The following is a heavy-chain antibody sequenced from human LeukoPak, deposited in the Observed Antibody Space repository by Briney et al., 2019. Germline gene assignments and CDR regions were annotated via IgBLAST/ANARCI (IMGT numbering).Heavy chain of an antibody. J-gene: IGHJ4*02. CDR1: GYTFSNYG. Sequence: ASVKVSCKASGYTFSNYGVSWVRQAPGQGLEWVGWISVYKGTTKFAQKFQGRVTLTTDTSTSTAYMELRSLTTDDTAVYYCVRDFFRSGTEHFWGQGTLVTVSS. CDR2: ISVYKGTT. D-gene: IGHD1-14*01. CDR3: VRDFFRSGTEHF. V-gene: IGHV1-18*01.